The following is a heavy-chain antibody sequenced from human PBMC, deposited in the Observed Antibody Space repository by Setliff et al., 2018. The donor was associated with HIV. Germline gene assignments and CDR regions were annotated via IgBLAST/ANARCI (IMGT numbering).Heavy chain of an antibody. J-gene: IGHJ4*01. V-gene: IGHV4-39*07. Sequence: LSLTCTVSTDSLSSSTNHWGWIRQPPGKGLEWIGNINYGGAPYYNPSLKSRVTISIDTSKSQFSLKLTSVTAADTAVYFCARDPHYFDTSGYYSYFYFDYWGHGTPVTVSS. CDR1: TDSLSSSTNH. D-gene: IGHD3-22*01. CDR2: INYGGAP. CDR3: ARDPHYFDTSGYYSYFYFDY.